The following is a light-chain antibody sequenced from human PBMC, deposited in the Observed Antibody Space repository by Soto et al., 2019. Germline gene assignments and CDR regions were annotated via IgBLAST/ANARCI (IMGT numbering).Light chain of an antibody. Sequence: QSALTQPAAVSESPGQSITISCAGPSRDVGGYNHVSWYQQHADKAPKLLIHEVSNRPSGVSNRFSGSKSGNTPSLTISGLQAEDEADYYCTSYTSISTYVFGTGTKVTVL. J-gene: IGLJ1*01. V-gene: IGLV2-14*01. CDR3: TSYTSISTYV. CDR1: SRDVGGYNH. CDR2: EVS.